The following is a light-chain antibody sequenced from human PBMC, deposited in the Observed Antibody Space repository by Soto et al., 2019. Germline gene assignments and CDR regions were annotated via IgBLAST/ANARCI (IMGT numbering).Light chain of an antibody. Sequence: EIVLTQSPGTLSLSPGERVTLSCRASQSVSSSYLAWYQQKPGQAPRLLISGSSSRASGIPDRFSGSGSGTDFTLTISRLEPEDFAVYYCQQYGTSPPLTFGGGTKVEIK. V-gene: IGKV3-20*01. CDR3: QQYGTSPPLT. CDR1: QSVSSSY. CDR2: GSS. J-gene: IGKJ4*01.